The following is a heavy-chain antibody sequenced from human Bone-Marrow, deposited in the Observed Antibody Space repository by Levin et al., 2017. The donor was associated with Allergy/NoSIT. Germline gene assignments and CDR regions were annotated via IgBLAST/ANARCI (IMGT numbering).Heavy chain of an antibody. CDR2: LDGSSGKT. CDR3: AKAGTTVMIDYSYVDV. CDR1: GFIFADYA. J-gene: IGHJ6*03. Sequence: PGGSLRLSCTISGFIFADYAMNWVRQAPGRGLEWVSSLDGSSGKTHYADVVKGRFTISREYSKNTLVLQMNSLRVEDTDRYYCAKAGTTVMIDYSYVDVWGEGTAVTVSS. D-gene: IGHD2-21*01. V-gene: IGHV3-23*01.